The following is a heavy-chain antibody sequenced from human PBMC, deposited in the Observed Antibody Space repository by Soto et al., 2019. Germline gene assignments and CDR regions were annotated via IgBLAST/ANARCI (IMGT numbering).Heavy chain of an antibody. D-gene: IGHD2-2*01. V-gene: IGHV4-61*08. CDR3: ARGVDCISSSCYRYYGMDV. Sequence: SETLSLTCTVSGGSVSSDDYYWTWIRQPPGKGLEWIGYMYYSGTTNYSPSLKSRVTMSVDTSRNQFSLKLNSVTAADTAVYYCARGVDCISSSCYRYYGMDVWGQVTTVTVSS. CDR1: GGSVSSDDYY. J-gene: IGHJ6*02. CDR2: MYYSGTT.